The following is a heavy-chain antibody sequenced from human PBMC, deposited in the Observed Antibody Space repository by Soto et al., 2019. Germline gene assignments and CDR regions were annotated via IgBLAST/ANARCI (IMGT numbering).Heavy chain of an antibody. J-gene: IGHJ6*02. V-gene: IGHV4-59*01. Sequence: SETLSLTCTVSGGSISSYYWSWIRQPPGKGLEWIGYIYYSGSTNYNPSLKSRVTISVDTSKNQFSLKLSSVTAADTAVYYCARERAEIVVVPAAYYYYYGMDVWGQGTTVTVSS. D-gene: IGHD2-2*01. CDR2: IYYSGST. CDR1: GGSISSYY. CDR3: ARERAEIVVVPAAYYYYYGMDV.